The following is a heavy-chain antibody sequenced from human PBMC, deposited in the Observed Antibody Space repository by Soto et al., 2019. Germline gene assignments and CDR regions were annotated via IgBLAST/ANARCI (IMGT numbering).Heavy chain of an antibody. CDR2: IYSSGST. D-gene: IGHD3-22*01. Sequence: QVQLQESDPGLVKRSQTLSLTCTVSGDFISSGSYYWSWIRQLPGKGLEWIGYIYSSGSTYYNPSLKTRITLSLDTSKNQFSLNLSSVTAADTAVYYCARTDSSGYYFVYWGQGTLVTVFS. V-gene: IGHV4-31*03. J-gene: IGHJ4*02. CDR3: ARTDSSGYYFVY. CDR1: GDFISSGSYY.